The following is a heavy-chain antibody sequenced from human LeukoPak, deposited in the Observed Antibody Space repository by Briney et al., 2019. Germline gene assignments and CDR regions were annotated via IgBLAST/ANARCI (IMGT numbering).Heavy chain of an antibody. D-gene: IGHD2-2*02. Sequence: QSGGSLRLSCVASGFTFGKYWMSWVRQAPGKGLEWVANIKLDGSEKNYVDSVKGRFTISRDNSKNTLYLQMNSLRAEDTAVYYCAKDEVVVPAAIFDYWGQGTLVTVSS. CDR3: AKDEVVVPAAIFDY. V-gene: IGHV3-7*03. J-gene: IGHJ4*02. CDR1: GFTFGKYW. CDR2: IKLDGSEK.